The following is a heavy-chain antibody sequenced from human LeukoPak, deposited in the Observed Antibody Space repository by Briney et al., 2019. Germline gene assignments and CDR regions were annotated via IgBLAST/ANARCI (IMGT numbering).Heavy chain of an antibody. CDR3: ASSYGDYHTV. CDR2: IWYDGSNK. Sequence: GRSLRLSCAASGFTFSSYGMHWVHQAPGKGLEWVAVIWYDGSNKCYADSVKGRFTISRDNSKNTLYLQMNSLRAEDTAVYYCASSYGDYHTVWGQGTLVTVSS. D-gene: IGHD4-17*01. CDR1: GFTFSSYG. J-gene: IGHJ4*02. V-gene: IGHV3-33*01.